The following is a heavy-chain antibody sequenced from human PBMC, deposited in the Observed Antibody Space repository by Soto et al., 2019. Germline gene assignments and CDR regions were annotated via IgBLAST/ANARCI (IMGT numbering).Heavy chain of an antibody. CDR3: ARESYGEHDYYYYYMDV. CDR2: ISSSSSYI. J-gene: IGHJ6*03. V-gene: IGHV3-21*01. CDR1: GFTFSSYS. Sequence: GESLKISCAASGFTFSSYSMNWVRQAPGKGLEWVSSISSSSSYIYYADSVKGRFTISRDNAKNSLYLQMNSLRAEDTAVYYCARESYGEHDYYYYYMDVWGKGTTVTVSS. D-gene: IGHD4-17*01.